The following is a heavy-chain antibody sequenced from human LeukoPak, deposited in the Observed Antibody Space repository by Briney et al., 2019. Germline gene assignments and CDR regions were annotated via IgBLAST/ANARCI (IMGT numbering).Heavy chain of an antibody. J-gene: IGHJ4*02. Sequence: GASVKVSCKASGYTFTSYYMHLVRQAPGQGLEWMGIINPSGGSTSYAQKFQGRVTMTRDTSTSTVYMELSSLRSEDTAVYYCAREGLYYYDSSGRPHYYFDYWGQGTLVTVSS. CDR2: INPSGGST. CDR1: GYTFTSYY. CDR3: AREGLYYYDSSGRPHYYFDY. D-gene: IGHD3-22*01. V-gene: IGHV1-46*01.